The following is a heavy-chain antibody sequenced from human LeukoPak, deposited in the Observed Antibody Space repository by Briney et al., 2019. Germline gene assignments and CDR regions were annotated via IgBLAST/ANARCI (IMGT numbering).Heavy chain of an antibody. J-gene: IGHJ4*02. CDR3: AKDHLPGIVVADRGY. V-gene: IGHV3-30*04. D-gene: IGHD6-19*01. CDR2: ISYDGSNK. Sequence: GGSLRLSCAASGFTFSSYAMHWVRQAPGKGLEWVAVISYDGSNKYYADSVKGRFTISRDNFKNTLYLQINSLRAEDTAVYYCAKDHLPGIVVADRGYWGQGTLVTVSS. CDR1: GFTFSSYA.